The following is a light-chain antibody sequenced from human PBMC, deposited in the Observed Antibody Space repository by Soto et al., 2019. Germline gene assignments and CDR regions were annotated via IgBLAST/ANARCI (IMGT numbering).Light chain of an antibody. V-gene: IGKV2-30*02. Sequence: DVVMTQSPLSLSVTLGQPASISCRSSQSLVHSDGSTYLYWFQQRPGQSPRRLMHDVSNRDSGVPDRFSGSGSGTDSTLKISKVEAEDFGVYYCMQYISWPHTFGQGTKVDIK. CDR1: QSLVHSDGSTY. CDR2: DVS. CDR3: MQYISWPHT. J-gene: IGKJ2*01.